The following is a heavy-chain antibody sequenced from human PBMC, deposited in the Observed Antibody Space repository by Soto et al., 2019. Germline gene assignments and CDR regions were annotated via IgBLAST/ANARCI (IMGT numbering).Heavy chain of an antibody. CDR2: VHYRGST. J-gene: IGHJ4*02. CDR3: AGGLLDLFDY. Sequence: SETLSLTCTVSGDSISSSLHYWAWTRQSPGKGLEWIGSVHYRGSTYYNPSLTSRVTISKDTSKNQVVLTMTNVDPVDTATYYCAGGLLDLFDYGGQGTLVTVSS. D-gene: IGHD1-1*01. CDR1: GDSISSSLHY. V-gene: IGHV4-39*06.